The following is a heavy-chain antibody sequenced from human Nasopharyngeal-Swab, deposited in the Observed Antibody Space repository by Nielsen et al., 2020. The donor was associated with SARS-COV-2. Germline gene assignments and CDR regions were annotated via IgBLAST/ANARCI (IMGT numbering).Heavy chain of an antibody. Sequence: SETLSLTCTVSGYSISSGYYWGWIRQPPGKGLEWIGSIYHSGSTYYNPSLTSRVTISVDTSKNQFSLKLSSVTAADTAVYYCARRVTSFTMIVVVMTGGISYFDYWSQGILVTVSS. D-gene: IGHD3-22*01. CDR2: IYHSGST. CDR3: ARRVTSFTMIVVVMTGGISYFDY. J-gene: IGHJ4*02. V-gene: IGHV4-38-2*02. CDR1: GYSISSGYY.